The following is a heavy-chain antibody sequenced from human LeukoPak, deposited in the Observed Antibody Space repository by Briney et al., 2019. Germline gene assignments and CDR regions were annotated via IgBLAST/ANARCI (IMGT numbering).Heavy chain of an antibody. V-gene: IGHV3-30-3*01. D-gene: IGHD1-26*01. CDR1: GFPFTDYV. CDR3: ARDPVLGAPDYLDY. J-gene: IGHJ4*02. Sequence: PGRSLRLSCTVSGFPFTDYVIHWVRQAPGKGLEWVAVTSADESIKIYNDSVRGRFTISRDKSKNIQYLQMNSVRVEDTAVYYCARDPVLGAPDYLDYWGRGTLVTVSS. CDR2: TSADESIK.